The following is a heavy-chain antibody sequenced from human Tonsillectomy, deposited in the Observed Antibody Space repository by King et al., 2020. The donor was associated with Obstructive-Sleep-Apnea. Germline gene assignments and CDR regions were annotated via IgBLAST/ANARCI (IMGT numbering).Heavy chain of an antibody. CDR3: ARDGHGGSPYSMDV. D-gene: IGHD4-23*01. CDR2: IGTAGDT. V-gene: IGHV3-13*01. Sequence: VQLVESGGGLVQPGGSLRLSCAASGFTFSSNDMHWVRQATGKGLEWVSAIGTAGDTYYAGSVKGRFTISRENAKNSLYFQMNSLRAGDTAVYYCARDGHGGSPYSMDVWGQGTTVTVSS. CDR1: GFTFSSND. J-gene: IGHJ6*02.